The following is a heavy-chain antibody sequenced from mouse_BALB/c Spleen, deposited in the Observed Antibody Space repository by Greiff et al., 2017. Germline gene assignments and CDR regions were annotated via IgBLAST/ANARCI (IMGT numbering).Heavy chain of an antibody. CDR3: ARSYGYYYAMDY. CDR1: GFTFSDYY. Sequence: EVQRVESGGGLVKPGGSLKLSCAASGFTFSDYYMYWVRQTPEKRLEWVSTISDGGSYTYYPDSVKGRFTISRDNAKNNLYLQMSSLKSEDTAMYYCARSYGYYYAMDYWGQGTSVTVSS. J-gene: IGHJ4*01. CDR2: ISDGGSYT. D-gene: IGHD1-1*01. V-gene: IGHV5-4*02.